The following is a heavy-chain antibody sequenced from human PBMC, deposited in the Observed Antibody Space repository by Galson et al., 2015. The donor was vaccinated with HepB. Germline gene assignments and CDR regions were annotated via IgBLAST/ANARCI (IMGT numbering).Heavy chain of an antibody. CDR1: GYSFTSYA. CDR2: ITGSGANT. D-gene: IGHD3-16*01. CDR3: AKAPGVGESLYNWFDP. Sequence: SLKFSCAASGYSFTSYAMSWVRQTPGKGLEWVGGITGSGANTYYADSVEGRVIVSRDTSINTPYLEMSGLRAEDTAVYYCAKAPGVGESLYNWFDPWGQGTLVTVSS. V-gene: IGHV3-23*01. J-gene: IGHJ5*02.